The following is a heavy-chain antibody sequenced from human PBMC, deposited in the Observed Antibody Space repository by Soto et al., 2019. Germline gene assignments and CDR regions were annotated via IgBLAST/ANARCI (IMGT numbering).Heavy chain of an antibody. D-gene: IGHD6-19*01. J-gene: IGHJ4*02. CDR2: ISSSSSYI. Sequence: GGSLRLSCAASGFTFSTYSMNWVRQAPGKGLEWVSSISSSSSYISYADSVKGRFTISRDNAKNSLYLQMDSLRAEDTAVYYCARDDLEVAGMSLDYWGQGTRVTVSS. CDR3: ARDDLEVAGMSLDY. V-gene: IGHV3-21*04. CDR1: GFTFSTYS.